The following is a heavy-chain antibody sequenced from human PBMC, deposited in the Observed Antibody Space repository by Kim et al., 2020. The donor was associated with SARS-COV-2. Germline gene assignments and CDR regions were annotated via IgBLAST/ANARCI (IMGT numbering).Heavy chain of an antibody. CDR2: IWYDGSNK. V-gene: IGHV3-33*01. D-gene: IGHD2-8*01. CDR1: GFTFSSYG. CDR3: ARENLNGPFDY. Sequence: GGSLRLSCAASGFTFSSYGMHWVRQAPGKGLEWVAVIWYDGSNKYYADSVKGRFTISRDNSKNTLYLQMNSLRAEDTAVYYGARENLNGPFDYWGQGTLVTVSS. J-gene: IGHJ4*02.